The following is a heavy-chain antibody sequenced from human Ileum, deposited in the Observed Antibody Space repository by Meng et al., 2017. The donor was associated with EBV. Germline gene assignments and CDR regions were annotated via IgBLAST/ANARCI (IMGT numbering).Heavy chain of an antibody. CDR2: IHHTEST. Sequence: QVQLQESGPGLVKPSGTLSLTCAVSGGSISSSNWWSWVRQAPGKGLEWIGEIHHTESTNYNPSLKSRVTISVDKSKNQFSLKLSSVTAADTAVYYCARERGGGDRGIQWGQGTLVTVAS. J-gene: IGHJ4*02. D-gene: IGHD2-21*02. CDR1: GGSISSSNW. V-gene: IGHV4-4*02. CDR3: ARERGGGDRGIQ.